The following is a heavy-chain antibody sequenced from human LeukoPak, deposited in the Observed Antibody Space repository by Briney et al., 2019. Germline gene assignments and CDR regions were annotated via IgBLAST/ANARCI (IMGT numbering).Heavy chain of an antibody. D-gene: IGHD2-2*02. CDR2: IIPIFGTA. CDR1: GGTFSSYA. V-gene: IGHV1-69*05. CDR3: ARGPCSSTSCYTVQFDY. J-gene: IGHJ4*02. Sequence: SVKVSCKASGGTFSSYAISWVRQAPGQGLEWMGGIIPIFGTANYAQKLQGRVTITTDESTRTAYMELSSLRSEDTAVYYCARGPCSSTSCYTVQFDYWGQGTLVTVSS.